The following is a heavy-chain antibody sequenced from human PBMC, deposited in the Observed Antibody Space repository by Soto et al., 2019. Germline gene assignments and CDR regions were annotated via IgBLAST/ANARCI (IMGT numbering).Heavy chain of an antibody. CDR2: ISWNSGSI. V-gene: IGHV3-9*01. D-gene: IGHD4-17*01. CDR1: GFTFDDYA. J-gene: IGHJ4*02. CDR3: AKDQKGDYGDPSFGY. Sequence: GGSLRLSCAASGFTFDDYAMHWVRQAPGKGLEWVSGISWNSGSIGYADSVKGRFTISRDNAKNSLYLQMNSLRAEDTALYYCAKDQKGDYGDPSFGYWGQGTLVTVSS.